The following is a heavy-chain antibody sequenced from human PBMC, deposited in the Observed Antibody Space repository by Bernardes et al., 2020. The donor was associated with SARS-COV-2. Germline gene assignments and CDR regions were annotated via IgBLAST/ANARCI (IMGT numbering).Heavy chain of an antibody. V-gene: IGHV3-11*01. D-gene: IGHD3-10*01. CDR1: GFTFNYYY. CDR3: ARGSGANYYGSGRDGMDV. CDR2: ISSSESHI. J-gene: IGHJ6*02. Sequence: GSLRLSCAASGFTFNYYYMSWIRQAPGKGLEWVSYISSSESHIYYADSVKGRFTISRDNAKNSLFLQMNSLRADDTAVYYCARGSGANYYGSGRDGMDVWGQGTTVTVSS.